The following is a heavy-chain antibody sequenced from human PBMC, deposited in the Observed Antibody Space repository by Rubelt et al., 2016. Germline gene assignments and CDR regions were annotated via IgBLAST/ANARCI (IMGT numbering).Heavy chain of an antibody. CDR1: GFTVSSNY. CDR3: ASAQLGDYYYGMDV. V-gene: IGHV3-53*01. Sequence: EVQLVESGGGLIQPGGSLRLSCAASGFTVSSNYMIWVRQAPGKGLEWVSVIYSGCSTYYDDSVKGRFTISRTNSKNKLNLEMKSRRAREMGVYYCASAQLGDYYYGMDVWGQGTTVTVSS. CDR2: IYSGCST. D-gene: IGHD6-6*01. J-gene: IGHJ6*02.